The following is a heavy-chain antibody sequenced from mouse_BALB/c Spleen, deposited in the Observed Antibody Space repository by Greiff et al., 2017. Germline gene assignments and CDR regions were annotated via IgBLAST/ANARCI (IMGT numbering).Heavy chain of an antibody. CDR1: GFTFSSYA. D-gene: IGHD2-4*01. V-gene: IGHV5-9-3*01. CDR3: ARHEGSMITTTLDY. Sequence: DVKLVESGGGLVKPGGSLKLSCAASGFTFSSYAMSWVRQTPEKRLEWVATISSGGSYTYYPDSVKGRFTISRDNAKNTLYLQMSSLRSEDTAMYYCARHEGSMITTTLDYWGQGTTLTVSS. J-gene: IGHJ2*01. CDR2: ISSGGSYT.